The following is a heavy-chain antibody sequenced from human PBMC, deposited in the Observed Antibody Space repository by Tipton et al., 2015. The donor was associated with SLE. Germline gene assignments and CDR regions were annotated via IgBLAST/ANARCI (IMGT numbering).Heavy chain of an antibody. CDR1: GGSISIYY. V-gene: IGHV4-4*07. CDR2: IYTSGST. J-gene: IGHJ3*02. CDR3: ARDQSSSSWYRHAFDI. Sequence: TLSLTCTVSGGSISIYYWISIRQPAGKGLEWIGRIYTSGSTNYNPSLKSRVTMSGDTSKNQFSLKLNSVTAADTAVYYCARDQSSSSWYRHAFDIWGQGTMVTVSS. D-gene: IGHD6-13*01.